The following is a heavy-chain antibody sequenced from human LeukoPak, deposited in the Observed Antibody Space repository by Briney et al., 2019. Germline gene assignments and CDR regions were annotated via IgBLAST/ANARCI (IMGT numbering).Heavy chain of an antibody. CDR1: GFTFDDYA. CDR3: AKDMTYYGGKSEGQDAFDI. J-gene: IGHJ3*02. Sequence: GGSLRLSCATSGFTFDDYAMHWVRQAPGKGLEWVSGISWNSGSIGYADSVKGRFTISRDNAKNSLYLQMNSLRAEDTALYYCAKDMTYYGGKSEGQDAFDIWGQGTMVTVSS. D-gene: IGHD4-23*01. V-gene: IGHV3-9*01. CDR2: ISWNSGSI.